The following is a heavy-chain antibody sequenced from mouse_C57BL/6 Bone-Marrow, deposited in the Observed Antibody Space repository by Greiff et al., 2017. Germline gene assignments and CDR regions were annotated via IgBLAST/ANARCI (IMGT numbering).Heavy chain of an antibody. D-gene: IGHD2-2*01. CDR3: AKGGLWLRGWYFDV. CDR1: GYTFTSYW. J-gene: IGHJ1*03. CDR2: IYPGSGST. V-gene: IGHV1-55*01. Sequence: VQLQQPGAELVKPGASVKMSCKASGYTFTSYWLTWVKPRPGQGLEWIGDIYPGSGSTNYNEKFKSKATLTVDTSSSTAYMQLSSLTSEDSAVYYCAKGGLWLRGWYFDVWGTGTTVTVSS.